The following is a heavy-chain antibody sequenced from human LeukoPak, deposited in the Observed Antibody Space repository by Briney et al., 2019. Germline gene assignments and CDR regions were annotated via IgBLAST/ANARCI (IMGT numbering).Heavy chain of an antibody. CDR1: GGSFGGYY. J-gene: IGHJ4*02. Sequence: PSETLSLTCAVYGGSFGGYYWSWIRQPPGKGLEWIGEINHSGSTNYNPSLKSRVTISVDTSKNQFSLKLSSVTAADTAVYYCASGTRLRYFDWGQGTLVTVSS. V-gene: IGHV4-34*01. D-gene: IGHD3-9*01. CDR2: INHSGST. CDR3: ASGTRLRYFD.